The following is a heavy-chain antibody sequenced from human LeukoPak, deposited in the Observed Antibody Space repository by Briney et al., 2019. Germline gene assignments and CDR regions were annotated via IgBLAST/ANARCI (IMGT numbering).Heavy chain of an antibody. J-gene: IGHJ2*01. CDR3: AKGRPTTLGYCGRSICADWYFDL. CDR1: GFTFSNYA. Sequence: GGSVRLSCSASGFTFSNYAMNWFRQAPGQGLEYVSVIGPNGGDAYYADSVKGRFTISRDNSKNTLYLQMSSLRAEDTAVYYCAKGRPTTLGYCGRSICADWYFDLWGRGTLLSVSS. CDR2: IGPNGGDA. D-gene: IGHD2-2*01. V-gene: IGHV3-64D*06.